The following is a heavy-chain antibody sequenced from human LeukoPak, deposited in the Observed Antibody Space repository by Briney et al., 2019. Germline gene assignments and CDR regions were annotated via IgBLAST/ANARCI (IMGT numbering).Heavy chain of an antibody. J-gene: IGHJ5*02. CDR1: GGSFSGYY. V-gene: IGHV4-34*01. D-gene: IGHD3-3*01. CDR2: VNHRGTT. CDR3: ARVGFLGPGSPYNWFDP. Sequence: PSETLSLTCAVSGGSFSGYYWSWIRQTPGKGLEWIGEVNHRGTTNYNPSLESRVTIPLDTSKNQFSLKLNSVTAADSAVYYCARVGFLGPGSPYNWFDPWGQGTVVPVSS.